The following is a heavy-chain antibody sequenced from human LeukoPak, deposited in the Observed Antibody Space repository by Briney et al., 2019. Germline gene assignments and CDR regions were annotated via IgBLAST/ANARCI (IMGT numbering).Heavy chain of an antibody. CDR3: ATHSSSWYEYFQH. V-gene: IGHV3-23*01. CDR1: GFTFSSHA. J-gene: IGHJ1*01. Sequence: GGSLRLSCAASGFTFSSHAMSWVRQAPGKGLEWVSAISGSGGSTYYADSVKGRFTISRDNSKNTLYLQMNSLRAEDTAVYYCATHSSSWYEYFQHWGQGTLVTVSS. D-gene: IGHD6-13*01. CDR2: ISGSGGST.